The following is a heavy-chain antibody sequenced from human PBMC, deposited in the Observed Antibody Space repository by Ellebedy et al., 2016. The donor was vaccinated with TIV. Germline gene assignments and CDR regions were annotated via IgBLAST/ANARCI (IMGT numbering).Heavy chain of an antibody. CDR2: ISYDGSKK. Sequence: GGSLRLSCAASGFTFSSYAMHWVRQAPGKGLEWVAVISYDGSKKYYADSVKGRFTISRDNSKNTLYLQMNSLRAEDTAVYYCARDRQCSGGSCYSLSTYYYYYYGMDVWGQGTTVTVSS. CDR1: GFTFSSYA. V-gene: IGHV3-30-3*01. J-gene: IGHJ6*02. CDR3: ARDRQCSGGSCYSLSTYYYYYYGMDV. D-gene: IGHD2-15*01.